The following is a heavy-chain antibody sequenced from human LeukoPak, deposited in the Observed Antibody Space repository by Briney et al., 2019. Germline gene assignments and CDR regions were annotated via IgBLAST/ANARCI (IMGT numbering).Heavy chain of an antibody. V-gene: IGHV3-21*01. J-gene: IGHJ6*03. D-gene: IGHD6-13*01. CDR3: ARSIAAAGRNYYMDV. CDR2: ISSSGLYI. Sequence: GGSLRLSCEVSGFTSSTYTMNWVRQAPGKGLEWVSSISSSGLYIYYADSVKGRFTISRDYAKNSLYLQMSSLRAEDTAVYYCARSIAAAGRNYYMDVWGKGTTVTVSS. CDR1: GFTSSTYT.